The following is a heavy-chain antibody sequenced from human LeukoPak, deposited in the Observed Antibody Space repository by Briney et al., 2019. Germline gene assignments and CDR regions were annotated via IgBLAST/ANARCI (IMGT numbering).Heavy chain of an antibody. CDR2: INPNSGGT. D-gene: IGHD6-19*01. CDR3: ARTGFGGWFFDY. V-gene: IGHV1-2*02. CDR1: GYTFTGYY. Sequence: ASVEVSCKASGYTFTGYYMHWVRQAPGQGLEWMGWINPNSGGTNYAQKFQGRVTMTRDTSISTAYMELSRLRSDDTAVYYCARTGFGGWFFDYWGQGTLVTVSS. J-gene: IGHJ4*02.